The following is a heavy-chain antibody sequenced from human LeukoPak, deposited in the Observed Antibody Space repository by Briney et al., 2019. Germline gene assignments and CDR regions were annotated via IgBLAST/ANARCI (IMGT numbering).Heavy chain of an antibody. Sequence: ASVKVSCTVSGYTLTDLSMHWVRQTPGKGLEWMGGYDSEDGETIYTQKFQGRVTMTEDTSTDTAYMELSSLRSEDTAVYYCATVYGLGRYSPVAFDIWGQGTLVAVSS. CDR3: ATVYGLGRYSPVAFDI. D-gene: IGHD6-13*01. CDR1: GYTLTDLS. J-gene: IGHJ3*02. V-gene: IGHV1-24*01. CDR2: YDSEDGET.